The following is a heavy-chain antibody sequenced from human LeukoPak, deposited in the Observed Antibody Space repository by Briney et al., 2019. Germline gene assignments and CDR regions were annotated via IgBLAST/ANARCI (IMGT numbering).Heavy chain of an antibody. Sequence: GGSLRLSCAASGFTFSSYEMNWVRQAPGKGLEWVSYISSSGSTIYYADSVKGRFTISRDNTKNSVYLQMNSLRGEDTGVYYCAMDSYGPDDYWGQGTLVTVSS. CDR3: AMDSYGPDDY. J-gene: IGHJ4*02. V-gene: IGHV3-48*03. D-gene: IGHD5-18*01. CDR2: ISSSGSTI. CDR1: GFTFSSYE.